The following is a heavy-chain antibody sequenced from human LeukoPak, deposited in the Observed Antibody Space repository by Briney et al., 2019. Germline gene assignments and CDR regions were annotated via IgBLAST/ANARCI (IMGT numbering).Heavy chain of an antibody. D-gene: IGHD6-13*01. J-gene: IGHJ4*02. CDR1: GFTFSSYA. CDR2: ISSNGGST. V-gene: IGHV3-64*01. CDR3: ARSSSWYSYFDY. Sequence: GGSPRLSCAASGFTFSSYAMPWVRQAPGKGLEYVSAISSNGGSTYYANSVKGRFTISRDNSKNTLYLQMGSLRAEDMAVYYCARSSSWYSYFDYWGQGTLVTVSS.